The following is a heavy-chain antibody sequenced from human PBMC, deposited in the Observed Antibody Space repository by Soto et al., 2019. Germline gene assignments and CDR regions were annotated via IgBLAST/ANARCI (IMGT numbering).Heavy chain of an antibody. J-gene: IGHJ5*02. Sequence: ASVKVSCKASGYTFTSYYMHWLRQSPGQGLEWMGIINPSGGSTSYAQKFQGRVTTTRDTSTSTVYMELSSLRSEDTAVYYCARDLSTDTGFDPWGQGTLVTVSS. V-gene: IGHV1-46*01. CDR1: GYTFTSYY. CDR2: INPSGGST. D-gene: IGHD4-17*01. CDR3: ARDLSTDTGFDP.